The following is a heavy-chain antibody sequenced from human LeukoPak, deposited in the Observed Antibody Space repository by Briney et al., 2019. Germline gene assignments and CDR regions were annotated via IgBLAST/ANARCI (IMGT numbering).Heavy chain of an antibody. D-gene: IGHD3-22*01. CDR3: AREGMIATGREPAEI. CDR2: IYYSGST. J-gene: IGHJ3*02. V-gene: IGHV4-59*01. CDR1: GFTFSSYA. Sequence: GSLRLSCAASGFTFSSYAMSWIRQPPGKGLEWIGYIYYSGSTNYNPSLKSRVTISVDTFKNQFSLNLSSVTAADTAVYYCAREGMIATGREPAEIWGQGTMVTVSS.